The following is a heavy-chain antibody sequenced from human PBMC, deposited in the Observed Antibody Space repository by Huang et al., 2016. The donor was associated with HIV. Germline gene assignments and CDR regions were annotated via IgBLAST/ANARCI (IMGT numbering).Heavy chain of an antibody. CDR2: IRIKDDSEKT. CDR1: GFTFGNYG. J-gene: IGHJ4*02. Sequence: EVQFVESGGGLVKPGRSLRLSCTASGFTFGNYGMSWFRQAPGKGVEWVGFIRIKDDSEKTEYAASVKGRFTISRDDSKSIAYLQMNSLKPEDTAVYYCTRDSVYPNYYDGSGFYFDYWGQGTLVTVSS. D-gene: IGHD3-22*01. CDR3: TRDSVYPNYYDGSGFYFDY. V-gene: IGHV3-49*05.